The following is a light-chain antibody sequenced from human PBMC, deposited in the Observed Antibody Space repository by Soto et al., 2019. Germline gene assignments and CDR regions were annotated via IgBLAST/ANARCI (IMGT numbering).Light chain of an antibody. V-gene: IGKV1-5*01. Sequence: DIQITQSPSTLSASVGDRVTITCRASQSISSWLAWYQQKPGKAPKLLIYDASSLESGVPSRFSGSGSGTEFTLTSSSLQPDDFATYFCHQIHTTPWTFGQGTKVDI. CDR2: DAS. J-gene: IGKJ1*01. CDR1: QSISSW. CDR3: HQIHTTPWT.